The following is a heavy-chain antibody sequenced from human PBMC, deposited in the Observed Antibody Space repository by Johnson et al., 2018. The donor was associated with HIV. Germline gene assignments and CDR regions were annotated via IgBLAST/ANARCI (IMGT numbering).Heavy chain of an antibody. CDR1: GFTVSSNY. J-gene: IGHJ3*02. CDR3: ASEVRGVLDI. D-gene: IGHD3-10*01. V-gene: IGHV3-53*01. CDR2: INWNGGST. Sequence: MHLVESGGGLIQPGGSLRLSCAASGFTVSSNYMSWVRQAPGKGLEWVSGINWNGGSTGYADSVKGRFTISRDNAKNSLYLQMNSLRAEDTAVYYCASEVRGVLDIWGQGTMVTVSS.